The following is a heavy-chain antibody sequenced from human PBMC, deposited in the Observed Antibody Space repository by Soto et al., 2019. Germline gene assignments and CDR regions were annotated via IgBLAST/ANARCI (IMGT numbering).Heavy chain of an antibody. CDR1: GFTFSSYG. D-gene: IGHD5-18*01. CDR2: ISYDGTNK. V-gene: IGHV3-30*18. J-gene: IGHJ6*02. Sequence: QVQLVESGGGVVQPGRSLRLSCAASGFTFSSYGMHWVRQAPGKGLEWVAVISYDGTNKYYADSVKGRFTISRDNYKNTLYLQMNHLRAQDTAVYYCAKDRGYSYGPHYYYYGMDVWGQGTTVSGSS. CDR3: AKDRGYSYGPHYYYYGMDV.